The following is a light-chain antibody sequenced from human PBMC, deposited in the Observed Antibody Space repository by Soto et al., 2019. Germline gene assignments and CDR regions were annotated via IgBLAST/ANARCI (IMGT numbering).Light chain of an antibody. Sequence: AQPGGESRSPGQSITISCTGTRSDVGGYNFVSWCQQHPGKAPKLMIYEVSNRPSGVSHRFSGSKSGNTASLTISGLQAEDEADYYCIFYTSTSTEVFGIALKVAVL. CDR2: EVS. J-gene: IGLJ1*01. CDR1: RSDVGGYNF. V-gene: IGLV2-14*01. CDR3: IFYTSTSTEV.